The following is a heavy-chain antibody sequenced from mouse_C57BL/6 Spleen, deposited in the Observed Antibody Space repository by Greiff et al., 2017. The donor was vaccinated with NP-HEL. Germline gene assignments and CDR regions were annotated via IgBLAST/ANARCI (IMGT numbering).Heavy chain of an antibody. Sequence: QVQLKESGAELVKPGASVKLSCKASGYTFTSYWMHWVKQRPGQGLEWIGMIHPNSGSTNYNEKFKSKATLTVDKSSSTAYMQLSSLTSEDSAVYYCARSGYYYGSSYGDYAMDYWGQGTSVTVSS. CDR1: GYTFTSYW. J-gene: IGHJ4*01. CDR3: ARSGYYYGSSYGDYAMDY. CDR2: IHPNSGST. D-gene: IGHD1-1*01. V-gene: IGHV1-64*01.